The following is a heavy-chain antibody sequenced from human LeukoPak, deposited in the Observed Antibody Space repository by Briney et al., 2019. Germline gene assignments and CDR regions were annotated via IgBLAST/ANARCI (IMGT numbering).Heavy chain of an antibody. Sequence: SETLSLTCTVSGGSISSSSYYWGWIRQPPGKGLEWIGSIYYSGSTYYNPSLKSRVTISVDTSKNQVSLKLRSVTTADTAVYYCARARPIFGAIIVHGHFDYWGQGTLVTVSS. CDR2: IYYSGST. CDR3: ARARPIFGAIIVHGHFDY. CDR1: GGSISSSSYY. D-gene: IGHD3-3*01. V-gene: IGHV4-39*07. J-gene: IGHJ4*02.